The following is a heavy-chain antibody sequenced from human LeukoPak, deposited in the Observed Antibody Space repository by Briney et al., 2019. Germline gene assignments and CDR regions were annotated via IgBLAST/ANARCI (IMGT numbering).Heavy chain of an antibody. CDR3: ARSVGTSNLYYYYGMDV. CDR1: GGSLSGSGYY. V-gene: IGHV4-39*01. Sequence: SETLSLTCIVSGGSLSGSGYYWGWIRQPPGKGLEWIGSIYYSGSTYYNPSLKSRVTISVDTSKNQFSLKLSSVTAADTAVYYCARSVGTSNLYYYYGMDVWGQGTTVTVSS. CDR2: IYYSGST. D-gene: IGHD1-1*01. J-gene: IGHJ6*02.